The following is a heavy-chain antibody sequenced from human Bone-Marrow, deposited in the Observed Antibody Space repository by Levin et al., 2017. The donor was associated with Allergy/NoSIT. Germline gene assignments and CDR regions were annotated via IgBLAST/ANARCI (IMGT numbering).Heavy chain of an antibody. CDR2: ISFDGSKI. CDR1: GFTFRSFD. Sequence: LSLTCAASGFTFRSFDFHWVRQAPGKGLEWVAVISFDGSKIYYADSVKGRFTVSRDNSENTLYLQMNSLRAEDTAIYYCARVGGYYDSSAFRYLEYWGRGTLVTVSS. V-gene: IGHV3-30-3*01. J-gene: IGHJ4*02. D-gene: IGHD3-22*01. CDR3: ARVGGYYDSSAFRYLEY.